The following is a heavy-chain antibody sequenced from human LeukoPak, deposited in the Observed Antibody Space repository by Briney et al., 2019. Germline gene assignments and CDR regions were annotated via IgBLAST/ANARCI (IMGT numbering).Heavy chain of an antibody. V-gene: IGHV3-30*04. CDR3: AREPPLLVATRGAFDI. CDR2: ISYDGSNK. D-gene: IGHD5-12*01. J-gene: IGHJ3*02. CDR1: GFTFSSYA. Sequence: GGSLRLSCAASGFTFSSYAMHWVRQAPGKGLEWVAVISYDGSNKYYADSVKGRFTISRDNSKNTLYLQMNSLRAEDTAVYYCAREPPLLVATRGAFDIWGQGTMVTVSS.